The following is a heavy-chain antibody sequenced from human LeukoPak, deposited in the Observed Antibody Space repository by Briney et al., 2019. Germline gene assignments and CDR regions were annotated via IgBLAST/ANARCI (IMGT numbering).Heavy chain of an antibody. V-gene: IGHV3-66*01. Sequence: GGSLRLSCAASGFTFSSYAMHWVRQAPGKGLEWVSVIYSGGSTYYAGSVKGRFTISRDNSKNTLYLQMNSLRAEDTAVYYCARVGESYYYGMDVWGQGTTVTVSS. CDR2: IYSGGST. CDR1: GFTFSSYA. CDR3: ARVGESYYYGMDV. J-gene: IGHJ6*02.